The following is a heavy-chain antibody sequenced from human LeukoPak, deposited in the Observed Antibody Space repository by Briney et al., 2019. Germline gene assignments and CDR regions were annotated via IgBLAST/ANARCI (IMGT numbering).Heavy chain of an antibody. CDR2: IKHSGST. V-gene: IGHV4-34*01. Sequence: SETLSLTCAVYGGSFSGYYWSWIRQPQGKGLEWIGEIKHSGSTNYNPSLKSRVTISVDTSKNQFSLKLSSVTAADTAVYYCASIPYREQLEKGLDYWGQGTLVTVSS. CDR3: ASIPYREQLEKGLDY. CDR1: GGSFSGYY. J-gene: IGHJ4*02. D-gene: IGHD6-6*01.